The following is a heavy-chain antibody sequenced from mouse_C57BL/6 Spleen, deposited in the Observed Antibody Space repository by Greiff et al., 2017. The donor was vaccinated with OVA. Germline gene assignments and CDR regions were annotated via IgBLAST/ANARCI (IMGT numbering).Heavy chain of an antibody. CDR1: GFTFTDYY. J-gene: IGHJ3*01. V-gene: IGHV7-3*01. D-gene: IGHD2-1*01. CDR3: ARSKGNCDGYAY. Sequence: EVKLMESGGGLVQPGGSLSLSCAASGFTFTDYYMSWVRQPPGKALEWLGFIRNKANGYTTEYSASVKGRFTISRDNSQSILYLQMNALRAEDSATYYCARSKGNCDGYAYWGQGTLVTVSA. CDR2: IRNKANGYTT.